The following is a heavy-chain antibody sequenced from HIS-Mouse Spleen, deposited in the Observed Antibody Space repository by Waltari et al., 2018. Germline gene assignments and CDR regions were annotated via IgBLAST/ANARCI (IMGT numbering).Heavy chain of an antibody. CDR1: GGSISSSSCY. D-gene: IGHD6-13*01. CDR2: IYYSGST. Sequence: LQLQESGPGLVKPSETLSLTCTVPGGSISSSSCYWGWIRQPPGKGLEWIGSIYYSGSTYYNPSLKSRVTISVDTSKNQFSLKLSSVTAADTAVYYCAREIPYSSSWYDWYFDLWGRGTLVTVSS. V-gene: IGHV4-39*07. CDR3: AREIPYSSSWYDWYFDL. J-gene: IGHJ2*01.